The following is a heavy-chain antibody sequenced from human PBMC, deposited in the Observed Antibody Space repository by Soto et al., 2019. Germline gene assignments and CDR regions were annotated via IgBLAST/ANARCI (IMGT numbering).Heavy chain of an antibody. CDR1: GFTFSSYG. J-gene: IGHJ6*03. Sequence: GGSLRLSCAASGFTFSSYGMHWVRQATGKGLEWVAVISYDGSNKYYADSVKGRFTISRDNSKNTLYLQMNGLRAEDTAVYYCATLPSTVTRGYYYYYMDVWGKGTTVTVSS. D-gene: IGHD4-4*01. CDR2: ISYDGSNK. CDR3: ATLPSTVTRGYYYYYMDV. V-gene: IGHV3-30*03.